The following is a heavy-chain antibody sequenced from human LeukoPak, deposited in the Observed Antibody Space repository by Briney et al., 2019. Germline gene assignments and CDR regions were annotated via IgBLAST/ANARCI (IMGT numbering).Heavy chain of an antibody. CDR1: GYTFTSYD. Sequence: GASVKVSCKASGYTFTSYDINWVRQATGQGLEWMGWMSPNSGNTGYAQKFQGRVTMTRNTSISTAYMELSSLRSEDTAVYYCARGVYYYDSSGYSSDFDYWGQGTLVTVSS. CDR2: MSPNSGNT. J-gene: IGHJ4*02. V-gene: IGHV1-8*01. CDR3: ARGVYYYDSSGYSSDFDY. D-gene: IGHD3-22*01.